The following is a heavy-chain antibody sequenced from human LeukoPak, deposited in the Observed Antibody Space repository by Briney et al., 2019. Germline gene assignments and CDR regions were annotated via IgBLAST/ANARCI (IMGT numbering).Heavy chain of an antibody. CDR3: ARARYCSGGSCYYNNWFDP. CDR1: GGSVSSATYY. J-gene: IGHJ5*02. D-gene: IGHD2-15*01. V-gene: IGHV4-61*01. Sequence: PSETLSLTCTVSGGSVSSATYYWNWIRQPPGKGLEWIGYIYYSGSTNYNPSLKSRVTIPVDTSKNQFSLNLSSVTAADTAVYYCARARYCSGGSCYYNNWFDPWGQGTLVTVSS. CDR2: IYYSGST.